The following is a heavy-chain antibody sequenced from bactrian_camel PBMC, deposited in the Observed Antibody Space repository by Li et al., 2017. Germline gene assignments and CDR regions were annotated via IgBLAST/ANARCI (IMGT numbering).Heavy chain of an antibody. Sequence: VQLVESGGDSVQAGESLRLSCAASGFTFSDYPLTWVRQTPEKRFEWVSAINSRNIATYNDSVRGRFTISQDSARNTVYLQMNNLQPEDTATYYCAEGRGSRGEHCYSLNYWGQGTQVTVS. V-gene: IGHV3S1*01. CDR1: GFTFSDYP. CDR2: INSRNIAT. D-gene: IGHD6*01. CDR3: AEGRGSRGEHCYSLNY. J-gene: IGHJ4*01.